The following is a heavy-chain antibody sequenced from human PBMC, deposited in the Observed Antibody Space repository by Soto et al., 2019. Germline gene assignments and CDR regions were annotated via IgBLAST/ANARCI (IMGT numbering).Heavy chain of an antibody. CDR1: GGSISSYY. V-gene: IGHV4-59*08. CDR2: IYNSGRT. D-gene: IGHD1-1*01. Sequence: QVQLQESGPGLVKPSETLSLTCTVSGGSISSYYWSWIRQPPGKGLEWIGYIYNSGRTNYNPSLTSRVPISVDTSKNQFSLKLSSVTAADTAVYYCARRYGYSFDYWGQGTLVTVSS. CDR3: ARRYGYSFDY. J-gene: IGHJ4*02.